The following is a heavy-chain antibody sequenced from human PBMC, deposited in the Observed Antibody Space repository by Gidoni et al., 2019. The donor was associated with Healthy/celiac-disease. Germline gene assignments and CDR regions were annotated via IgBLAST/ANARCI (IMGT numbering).Heavy chain of an antibody. Sequence: QVTLRESGPALVKPTQTLTLTCTFSGFSLSTSGLCVSWIRQPPGKALEWLARIDWDDDKYYSTSLKTRLTISKDTSKNQVVLTMTNMDPVDTATYYCARQTYYYDSSGYYNSAQYSHYYYGMDVWGQGTTVTVSS. CDR2: IDWDDDK. CDR1: GFSLSTSGLC. V-gene: IGHV2-70*15. CDR3: ARQTYYYDSSGYYNSAQYSHYYYGMDV. J-gene: IGHJ6*02. D-gene: IGHD3-22*01.